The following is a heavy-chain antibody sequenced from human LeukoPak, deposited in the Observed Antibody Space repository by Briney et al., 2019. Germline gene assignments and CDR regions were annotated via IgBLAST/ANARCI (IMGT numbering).Heavy chain of an antibody. CDR2: IYTSGST. D-gene: IGHD4-11*01. Sequence: SETLSLTCTVSGGSISSYYWSWIRQPPGKGLEWIGYIYTSGSTNYNPSLKSRVTISVDTSKNQFSLKLSSVTAADTAVYYCARGDYNKWFDPWGQGTLVTVSS. CDR3: ARGDYNKWFDP. J-gene: IGHJ5*02. V-gene: IGHV4-4*09. CDR1: GGSISSYY.